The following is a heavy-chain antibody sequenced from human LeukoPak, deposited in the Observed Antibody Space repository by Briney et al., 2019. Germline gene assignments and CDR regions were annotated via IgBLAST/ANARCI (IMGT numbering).Heavy chain of an antibody. J-gene: IGHJ5*02. D-gene: IGHD2-2*02. CDR1: GYTFTSYY. Sequence: ASVKVSCKASGYTFTSYYMHWVRQAPGQGLEWMGIINPSGGSTSYAQKFQGRVTMTRDTSTSTVYMELSSLRSEDTAVYYCGRVYTPPAACSAPGGQGPLATVS. V-gene: IGHV1-46*01. CDR3: GRVYTPPAACSAP. CDR2: INPSGGST.